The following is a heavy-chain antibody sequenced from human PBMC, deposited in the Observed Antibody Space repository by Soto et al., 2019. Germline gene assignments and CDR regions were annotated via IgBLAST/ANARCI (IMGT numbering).Heavy chain of an antibody. J-gene: IGHJ4*02. D-gene: IGHD1-1*01. CDR3: ARGGGSTRTFDY. CDR1: GYNIAGYW. V-gene: IGHV5-51*01. Sequence: PVERLKISCKGAGYNIAGYWIAWVRQMPGKGLELMGIIYPSDSDTRYRPSFQGQVTISADKSISSAYLQWSSLRASDTAMYYCARGGGSTRTFDYWGQGTPVTV. CDR2: IYPSDSDT.